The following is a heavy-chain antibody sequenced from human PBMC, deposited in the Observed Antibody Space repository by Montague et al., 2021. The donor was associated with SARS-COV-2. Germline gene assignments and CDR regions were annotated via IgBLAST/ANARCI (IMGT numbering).Heavy chain of an antibody. J-gene: IGHJ3*01. CDR2: ISTTGANT. CDR1: GFTFSSYG. Sequence: SLRLSCAASGFTFSSYGMNWVRQAPGKGLEWVSAISTTGANTYYAGSAKGRFTISRDNSENTLYLQLNSLRDEDTAVYYCAKEGVVVGADGFDYWGQGTMVIASS. D-gene: IGHD3-22*01. V-gene: IGHV3-23*01. CDR3: AKEGVVVGADGFDY.